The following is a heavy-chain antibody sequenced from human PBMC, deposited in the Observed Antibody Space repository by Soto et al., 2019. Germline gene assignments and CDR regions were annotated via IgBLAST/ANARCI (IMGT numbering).Heavy chain of an antibody. CDR2: ISYDGSNK. CDR1: GFTFSSYA. D-gene: IGHD3-10*02. J-gene: IGHJ3*02. V-gene: IGHV3-30-3*01. CDR3: ARGAMFPEAFDI. Sequence: QVQLVESGGGVVQPGRSLRLSCAASGFTFSSYAMHWVRQAPGKGLEWVAVISYDGSNKYYADSVKGRFTISRDNSKNTLYLQMNSLRAEDTAVYYCARGAMFPEAFDIWGQGTMVTVSS.